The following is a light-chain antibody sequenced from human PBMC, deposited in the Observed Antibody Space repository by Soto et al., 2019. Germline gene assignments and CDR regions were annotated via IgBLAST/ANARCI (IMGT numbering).Light chain of an antibody. CDR1: SSDVGGYNF. CDR2: DVS. CDR3: YSYAGSDTLV. Sequence: QSALTQPRSVSGSPGQSVTISCTGTSSDVGGYNFVSWYQHHPGKAPKLMIYDVSKRPSGVPDRFSGSKSGSTASLTISGLQAEDEADYYCYSYAGSDTLVFGGGTKLTVL. V-gene: IGLV2-11*01. J-gene: IGLJ3*02.